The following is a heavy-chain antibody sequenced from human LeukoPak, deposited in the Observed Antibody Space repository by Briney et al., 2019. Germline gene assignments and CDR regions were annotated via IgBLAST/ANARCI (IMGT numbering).Heavy chain of an antibody. CDR2: IIPIFGTA. J-gene: IGHJ3*02. D-gene: IGHD3-10*01. Sequence: SLVKVSCKASGGTFSSYAISWVRQAPGQGLEWMGGIIPIFGTANYAQKFQGRVTITTDESTSTAYMELSSLRSEDTAVYYCARDLGYGSGSYYNVGAFDIWGQGTMVTVSS. CDR1: GGTFSSYA. V-gene: IGHV1-69*05. CDR3: ARDLGYGSGSYYNVGAFDI.